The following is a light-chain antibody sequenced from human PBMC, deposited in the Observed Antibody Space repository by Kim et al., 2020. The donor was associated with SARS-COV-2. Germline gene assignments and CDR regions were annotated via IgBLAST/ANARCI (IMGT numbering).Light chain of an antibody. CDR2: EVS. J-gene: IGLJ2*01. Sequence: QSALTQPASVSGSPGQSITISCTGTSSDVGGYNYVSWYQQHPGKAPKLMIYEVSNRPSGVSNRFPGSKSGNTASLTISGLQAEDEADYYCSSYTSSSTQVFGGGTQLTVL. V-gene: IGLV2-14*01. CDR1: SSDVGGYNY. CDR3: SSYTSSSTQV.